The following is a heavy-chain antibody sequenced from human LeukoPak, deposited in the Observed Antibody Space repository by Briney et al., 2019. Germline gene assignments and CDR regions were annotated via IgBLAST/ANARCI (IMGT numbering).Heavy chain of an antibody. CDR3: VRVGRSAFDI. Sequence: GGSLRLSCAASGFTLGSYWMSWVRQAPGKGLEWVANIKEDGSDKYYVDSVKGRFTVSRDNAQNSLYLQINSLRAEDTAVYYCVRVGRSAFDIWGQGTTVTVSS. CDR2: IKEDGSDK. V-gene: IGHV3-7*01. J-gene: IGHJ3*02. CDR1: GFTLGSYW.